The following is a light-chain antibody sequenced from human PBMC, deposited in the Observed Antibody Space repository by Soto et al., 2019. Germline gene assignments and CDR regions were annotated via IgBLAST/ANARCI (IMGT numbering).Light chain of an antibody. CDR3: QQYNNWPPIT. Sequence: EVVVTQSPATLSVSAWERASLSFMASESVGIHLAWYHQKPGQAPKLLIFDASTRATGVPARFSGSGSGTEFTLTISSLQSEDFAVYYCQQYNNWPPITFGQGTRLEIK. J-gene: IGKJ5*01. V-gene: IGKV3-15*01. CDR2: DAS. CDR1: ESVGIH.